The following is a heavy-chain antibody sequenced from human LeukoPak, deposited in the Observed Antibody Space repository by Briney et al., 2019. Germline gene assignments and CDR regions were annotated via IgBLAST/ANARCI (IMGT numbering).Heavy chain of an antibody. J-gene: IGHJ3*01. CDR3: GQDPNGDYLGAFDF. CDR2: ITGSGGT. D-gene: IGHD4-17*01. CDR1: GLTFSNYA. V-gene: IGHV3-23*01. Sequence: GGSLSLSCAASGLTFSNYALVGVRQAPGKRLEWVSAITGSGGTVYADTVKGRFTISRDNSKNTLYLQMNSLRAEDTAVYYCGQDPNGDYLGAFDFWGQGTRVSVSS.